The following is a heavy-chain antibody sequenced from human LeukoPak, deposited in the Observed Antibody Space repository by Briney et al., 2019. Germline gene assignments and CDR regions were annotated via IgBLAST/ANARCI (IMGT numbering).Heavy chain of an antibody. CDR3: ARALDSSGSYYFDY. V-gene: IGHV4-30-4*01. Sequence: PSQTLSLTCTVSGGSISSGDYYWSWIRQPPGKGLEWIGYIHYSGSTYYNPSLKSRVTISVDTSKNQFSLKLSSVTAADTAVYYCARALDSSGSYYFDYWGQGTLVTVSS. CDR1: GGSISSGDYY. CDR2: IHYSGST. D-gene: IGHD3-10*01. J-gene: IGHJ4*02.